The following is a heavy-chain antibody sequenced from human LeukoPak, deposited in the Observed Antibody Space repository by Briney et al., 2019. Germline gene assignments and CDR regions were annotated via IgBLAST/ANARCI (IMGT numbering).Heavy chain of an antibody. CDR3: ARDGSYYDFWSGYYRTPLYYYYYYMDV. V-gene: IGHV1-69*13. D-gene: IGHD3-3*01. Sequence: SVKVSCKASGGTFISYAISWVRQAPGQGLEWMGGIIPIFGTANYAQKFQGRVTITADESTSTAYMELSSLRSEDTAVYYCARDGSYYDFWSGYYRTPLYYYYYYMDVWGKGTTVTVSS. J-gene: IGHJ6*03. CDR2: IIPIFGTA. CDR1: GGTFISYA.